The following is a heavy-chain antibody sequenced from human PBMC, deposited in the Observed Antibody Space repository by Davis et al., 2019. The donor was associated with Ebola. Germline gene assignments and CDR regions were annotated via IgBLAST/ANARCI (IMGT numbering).Heavy chain of an antibody. CDR1: GFTFSSYG. J-gene: IGHJ4*02. CDR2: ISYDGSNK. Sequence: PGGSLRLSCAASGFTFSSYGMHWVRQAPGKGLEWVAVISYDGSNKYYADSVKGRFTISRDNSKNTLYMQMNSLRAEDTAVYYCARTADERIAVAGFDYWGQGTLVTVSS. V-gene: IGHV3-30*03. D-gene: IGHD6-19*01. CDR3: ARTADERIAVAGFDY.